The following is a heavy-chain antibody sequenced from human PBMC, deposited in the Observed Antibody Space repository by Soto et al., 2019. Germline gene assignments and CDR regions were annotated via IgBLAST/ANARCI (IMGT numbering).Heavy chain of an antibody. CDR2: INHSGST. CDR3: ARILVYGDYRTYYYYYYMDV. D-gene: IGHD4-17*01. J-gene: IGHJ6*03. CDR1: GGSFSGYY. V-gene: IGHV4-34*01. Sequence: QVQLQQWGAGLLKPSETLSLTCAVYGGSFSGYYWSWIRQPPGKGLEWIGEINHSGSTNYNPSLKSRVTISVDTYKNQFSLKLSSVTAADTAVYYCARILVYGDYRTYYYYYYMDVWGKGTTVTVSS.